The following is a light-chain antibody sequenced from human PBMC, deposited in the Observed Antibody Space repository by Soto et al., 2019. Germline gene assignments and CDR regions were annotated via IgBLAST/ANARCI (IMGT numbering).Light chain of an antibody. V-gene: IGLV4-69*01. CDR2: LNSNGRH. J-gene: IGLJ3*02. Sequence: QLVLTHSPSASASLGASVKLTCSLSSGHSSYAIAWHQQQPEKGPRHLMQLNSNGRHTKEDGIPDRFSGSSSGAERYLTISSLQSEDEADYFCQTWGTGIRVFGAGPKLTVL. CDR1: SGHSSYA. CDR3: QTWGTGIRV.